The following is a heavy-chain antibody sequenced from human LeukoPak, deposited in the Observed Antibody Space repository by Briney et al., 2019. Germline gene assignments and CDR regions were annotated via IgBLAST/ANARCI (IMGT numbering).Heavy chain of an antibody. CDR2: AGWAGGTT. CDR1: GFNFDRHT. CDR3: AKELDTMFFDY. J-gene: IGHJ4*02. D-gene: IGHD3-10*02. Sequence: GGSLRLSCATSGFNFDRHTIHWVRQAPGKGLEWVSLAGWAGGTTFYSDSVRGRFTISRDSGRKSVYLQMNSLTTDDTAFYFCAKELDTMFFDYWGQGALVTVSS. V-gene: IGHV3-43*01.